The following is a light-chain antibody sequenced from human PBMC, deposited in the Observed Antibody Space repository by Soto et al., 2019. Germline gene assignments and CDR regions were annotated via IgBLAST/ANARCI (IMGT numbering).Light chain of an antibody. CDR1: ISDVGGYNS. Sequence: QSVLAQPASVSGSPGQSIAISCAGTISDVGGYNSVSWYQQHPGKAPKLMIYDVSNRPSGVSKRFSGSKSVNTASLTISGLQAEDEADYYCCSFTSSSTPGYVFRTGTKVPVL. J-gene: IGLJ1*01. V-gene: IGLV2-14*03. CDR3: CSFTSSSTPGYV. CDR2: DVS.